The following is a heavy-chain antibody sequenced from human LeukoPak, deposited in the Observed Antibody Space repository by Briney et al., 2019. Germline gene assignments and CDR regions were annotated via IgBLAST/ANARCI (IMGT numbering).Heavy chain of an antibody. CDR3: ARGVPIEY. V-gene: IGHV3-53*01. Sequence: GGSLRLSCAASGFTVSNNYMSWVRQAPGKGLEWVSIIYSGGTTYYADSVKGRFTISRDNSKNTLYLQMNSLRVEDSAVYYCARGVPIEYWGQGTLVTVSS. D-gene: IGHD3-10*01. J-gene: IGHJ4*02. CDR1: GFTVSNNY. CDR2: IYSGGTT.